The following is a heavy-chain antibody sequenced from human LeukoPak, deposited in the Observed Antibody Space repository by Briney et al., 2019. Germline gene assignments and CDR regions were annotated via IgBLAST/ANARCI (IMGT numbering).Heavy chain of an antibody. CDR1: GYTFTSYG. CDR3: ATRSIAAASSFDD. V-gene: IGHV1-18*01. J-gene: IGHJ4*02. D-gene: IGHD6-13*01. Sequence: ASVTVSCKASGYTFTSYGISWVRQAPGQGLEWMGWISAYNGNTNYAQKLQGRVTMTADTSTSTAYMELRSLRSDDTAVYYCATRSIAAASSFDDCGQGTLVAVSS. CDR2: ISAYNGNT.